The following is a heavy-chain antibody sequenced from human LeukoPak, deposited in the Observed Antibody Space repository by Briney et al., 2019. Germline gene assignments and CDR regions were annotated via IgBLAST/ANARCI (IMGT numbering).Heavy chain of an antibody. J-gene: IGHJ4*02. CDR2: ITSSSTI. V-gene: IGHV3-48*02. Sequence: GGSLRLSCAASGFTFSNYNMNWVRQAPGKGLEWVSHITSSSTIYYADSVKGRFTISRDNARNSLYLQMNSLRDEDTAVYYCARRFDSWGQGTLVTVSS. CDR1: GFTFSNYN. CDR3: ARRFDS.